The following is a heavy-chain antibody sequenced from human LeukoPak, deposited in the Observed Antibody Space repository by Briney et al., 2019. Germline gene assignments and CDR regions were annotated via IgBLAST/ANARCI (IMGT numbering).Heavy chain of an antibody. CDR3: SRLVGVSPLDF. Sequence: GGTLRLSCAASGFTFSSYSMYWVRQPPRKGLEWISEIRGDGNTYYNDSVKGRFAISRDNSKNTLLLQMHSLRVEDTAIYYCSRLVGVSPLDFWGRGTLVTVSS. J-gene: IGHJ4*02. CDR2: IRGDGNT. V-gene: IGHV3-23*01. CDR1: GFTFSSYS. D-gene: IGHD3-16*01.